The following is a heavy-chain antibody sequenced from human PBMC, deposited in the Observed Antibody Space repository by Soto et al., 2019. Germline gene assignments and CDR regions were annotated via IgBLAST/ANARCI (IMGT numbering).Heavy chain of an antibody. V-gene: IGHV3-30-3*01. Sequence: QVQLVESGGGVVQPGRSLRLSCAASGFVFINYAMHWVRQAPGKGLEWVAVISYDGINKYNADSVKGRLTISRDNSKNTLYLQMNSLRPEDTAVYYCARDPYCSGGSCYAWGAFDIWGQGTRVTVSS. D-gene: IGHD2-15*01. CDR3: ARDPYCSGGSCYAWGAFDI. CDR2: ISYDGINK. J-gene: IGHJ3*02. CDR1: GFVFINYA.